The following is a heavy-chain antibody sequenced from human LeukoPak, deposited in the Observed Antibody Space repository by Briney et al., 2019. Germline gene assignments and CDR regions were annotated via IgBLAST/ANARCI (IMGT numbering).Heavy chain of an antibody. J-gene: IGHJ4*02. CDR1: GFTVSSNY. Sequence: GGSLRLSCAASGFTVSSNYMSWVRQAPGKGLEWVSVIYSGGSTYYADSVKGRFTISRDNSKNTLYLQMNSLRAEDTAVYYCARYSGSSWYFDYWGQGTLVTVSS. D-gene: IGHD6-13*01. CDR3: ARYSGSSWYFDY. CDR2: IYSGGST. V-gene: IGHV3-53*01.